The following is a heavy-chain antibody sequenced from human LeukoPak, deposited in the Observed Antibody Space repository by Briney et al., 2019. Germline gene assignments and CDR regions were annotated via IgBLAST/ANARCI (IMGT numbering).Heavy chain of an antibody. V-gene: IGHV4-39*07. CDR2: IYYSGST. Sequence: SETLSLTCTVSGGSISSSSYYWGWIRQPPGKGLEWIGSIYYSGSTYYNPSLKSRVTISVDTSKNQFSLKLSSVTAADTAVYYCARAYCGGDCYLDYWGQGTLVTVSS. CDR1: GGSISSSSYY. J-gene: IGHJ4*02. CDR3: ARAYCGGDCYLDY. D-gene: IGHD2-21*02.